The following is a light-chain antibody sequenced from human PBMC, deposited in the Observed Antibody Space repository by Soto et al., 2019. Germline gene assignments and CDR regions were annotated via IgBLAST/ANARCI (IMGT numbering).Light chain of an antibody. CDR3: QKYDSAPQT. Sequence: DIQMTQSPSSLSASVGDRVTITCRASQGIIDYLAWYQQKPGKAPKLLIYAASTLQPGVPSRFSGSGAGTDFTLTISGLQAEDVATYFCQKYDSAPQTFGRGTKVEIK. V-gene: IGKV1-27*01. J-gene: IGKJ4*02. CDR1: QGIIDY. CDR2: AAS.